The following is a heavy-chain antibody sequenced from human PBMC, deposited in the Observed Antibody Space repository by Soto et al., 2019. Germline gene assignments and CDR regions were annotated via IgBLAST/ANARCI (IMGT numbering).Heavy chain of an antibody. CDR3: ARGAYGSGSSPNWFDP. D-gene: IGHD3-10*01. J-gene: IGHJ5*02. V-gene: IGHV4-30-2*01. CDR2: MYHSGNT. CDR1: GGSITSGGYS. Sequence: TLSLTSAVSGGSITSGGYSLGWIRQPPGQGLEWIGYMYHSGNTYYNPSLKGRVTISLDHSRNQFSLRLNSVTAADTAVYYCARGAYGSGSSPNWFDPWGQGTLVTGSS.